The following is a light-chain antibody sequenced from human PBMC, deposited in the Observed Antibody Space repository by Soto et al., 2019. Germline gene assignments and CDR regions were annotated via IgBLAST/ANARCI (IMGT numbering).Light chain of an antibody. Sequence: DIQMTQSPSTLSGSVGDRVTITCRASQTISSWLAWYQQKPGKALKLLIYKASTLKSGVPSRFSGSGSGTEFTLTISSLQPDDLATYYCQQYNSYWTFGQGTKVDIK. CDR2: KAS. CDR1: QTISSW. CDR3: QQYNSYWT. V-gene: IGKV1-5*03. J-gene: IGKJ1*01.